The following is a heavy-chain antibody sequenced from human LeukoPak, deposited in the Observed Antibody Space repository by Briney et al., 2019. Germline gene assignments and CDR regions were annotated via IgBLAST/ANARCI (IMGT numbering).Heavy chain of an antibody. V-gene: IGHV5-51*01. D-gene: IGHD4-23*01. Sequence: GESLQISCQGSGYSFTNYWIGWVRQMPGKGLEWMGIIYPGDSDTRYSPSFQGQVTISADRSISTAYLQWSSLKASDTAMYYCARHSGGNSNYYGMDVWGQGTTVTVSS. CDR1: GYSFTNYW. CDR2: IYPGDSDT. J-gene: IGHJ6*02. CDR3: ARHSGGNSNYYGMDV.